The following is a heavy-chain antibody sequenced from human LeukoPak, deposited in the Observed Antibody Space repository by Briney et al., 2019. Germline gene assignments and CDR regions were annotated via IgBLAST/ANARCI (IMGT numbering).Heavy chain of an antibody. D-gene: IGHD2-21*02. CDR3: ARGAYCGGVCYFRAGGGDDAFDI. Sequence: SETLSLTCAVSGGSISSSSYYWGWIRQPPGKGLEWIGNIYYSGATYYNPSLKSRVTISVVTSKNQFSLKLSSVTAADTAVYYCARGAYCGGVCYFRAGGGDDAFDIWGQGTMVTVSS. J-gene: IGHJ3*02. CDR2: IYYSGAT. V-gene: IGHV4-39*07. CDR1: GGSISSSSYY.